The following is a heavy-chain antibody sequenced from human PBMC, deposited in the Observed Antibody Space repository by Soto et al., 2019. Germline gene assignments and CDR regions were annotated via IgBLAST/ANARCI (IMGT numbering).Heavy chain of an antibody. J-gene: IGHJ6*02. CDR3: VQSRCVGDCLHSYSSHSYYGLDV. D-gene: IGHD2-21*02. Sequence: QITLKESGPTLVKPTQTLTLTCTFPGFSFSSIGEGVGWIRQPPGKALEWLALIYWDDDKRYSRSLKSRLTITKDTSKNQVVLTMTNMDPVDTATYYCVQSRCVGDCLHSYSSHSYYGLDVWGQGTTVTVSS. CDR2: IYWDDDK. V-gene: IGHV2-5*02. CDR1: GFSFSSIGEG.